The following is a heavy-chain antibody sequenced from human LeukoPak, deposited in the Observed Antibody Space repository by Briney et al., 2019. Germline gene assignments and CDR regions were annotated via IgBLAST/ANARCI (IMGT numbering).Heavy chain of an antibody. V-gene: IGHV1-2*02. J-gene: IGHJ6*02. CDR1: GYTFTCYY. D-gene: IGHD2-2*01. CDR2: INPNSGGT. Sequence: ASVKVSCKASGYTFTCYYMHWGRQAPGQGLEWMGWINPNSGGTNYAQKFQGRVTMTRDTSISTAYMELSRLRSDDTAVYYCARVQDIVVVPAAMPNYYYYGMDVWGQGTTVTVSS. CDR3: ARVQDIVVVPAAMPNYYYYGMDV.